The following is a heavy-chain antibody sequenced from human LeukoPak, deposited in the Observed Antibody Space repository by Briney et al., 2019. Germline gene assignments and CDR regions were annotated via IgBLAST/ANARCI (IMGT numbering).Heavy chain of an antibody. CDR3: AIFAGAVPGNLLL. J-gene: IGHJ6*04. CDR1: EFTSSAFW. Sequence: PGGSLRLSCAASEFTSSAFWMTWVRRPPGEGLERGSNINKDGTEPEYVDSVKGRFSIFRDNAKNSVFLQMNSLRAEDTAVYYCAIFAGAVPGNLLLWGKGTTVIVSA. CDR2: INKDGTEP. V-gene: IGHV3-7*01. D-gene: IGHD2-8*02.